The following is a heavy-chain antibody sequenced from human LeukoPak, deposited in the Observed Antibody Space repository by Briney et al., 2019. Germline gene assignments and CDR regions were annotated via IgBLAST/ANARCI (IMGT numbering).Heavy chain of an antibody. CDR3: AREGGGYGSGSYRKNFDY. Sequence: PSETLSLTCAVYGGSFSGYYWSWIRQPPGKGLEWIGEINHSGSTNYNPSLKSRVTISVDTSKNKFSLKLSSVTAADTAVYYCAREGGGYGSGSYRKNFDYWGQGTLVTVSS. J-gene: IGHJ4*02. CDR2: INHSGST. V-gene: IGHV4-34*01. D-gene: IGHD3-10*01. CDR1: GGSFSGYY.